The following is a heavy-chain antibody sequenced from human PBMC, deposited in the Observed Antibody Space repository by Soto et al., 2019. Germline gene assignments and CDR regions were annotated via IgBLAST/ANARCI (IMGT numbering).Heavy chain of an antibody. V-gene: IGHV4-30-4*01. Sequence: PSETLSLTCTVSGGSISSGDYYWSWIRQPPGKGLEWIGYIYYSGSTYYNPSLKSRVTISVDTSKNQFSLKLSSVTAAGTAVYYCARDLWFGELGYYYYGMDVWGQGTTVTVSS. CDR1: GGSISSGDYY. J-gene: IGHJ6*02. CDR3: ARDLWFGELGYYYYGMDV. CDR2: IYYSGST. D-gene: IGHD3-10*01.